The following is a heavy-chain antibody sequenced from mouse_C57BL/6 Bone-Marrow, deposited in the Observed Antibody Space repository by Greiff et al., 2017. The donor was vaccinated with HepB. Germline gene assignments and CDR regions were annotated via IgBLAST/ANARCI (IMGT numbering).Heavy chain of an antibody. V-gene: IGHV14-1*01. Sequence: EVKLMESGAELVRPGASVKLSCTASGFNIKDYYMHWVKQRPEQGLEWIGRIDPEDGDTEYAPKFQGKATMTADTSSNTAYLQLSSLTSEDTAVYYCTHYYGSSYVDYRGQGTTLTVSA. J-gene: IGHJ2*01. CDR1: GFNIKDYY. CDR2: IDPEDGDT. D-gene: IGHD1-1*01. CDR3: THYYGSSYVDY.